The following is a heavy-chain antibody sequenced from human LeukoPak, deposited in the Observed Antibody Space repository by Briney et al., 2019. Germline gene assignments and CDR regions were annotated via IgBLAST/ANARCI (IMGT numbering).Heavy chain of an antibody. Sequence: ASVKVSCKASGYTFTSYYMHWVRQAPGQGLEWVGIINPSGGSTSYAQKFQGRVTMTRDTSTSTVYMELSSLRSEDTAVYYCARDPGSGSYGDSFDYWGQGTLVTVSS. CDR3: ARDPGSGSYGDSFDY. J-gene: IGHJ4*02. D-gene: IGHD3-10*01. CDR2: INPSGGST. CDR1: GYTFTSYY. V-gene: IGHV1-46*01.